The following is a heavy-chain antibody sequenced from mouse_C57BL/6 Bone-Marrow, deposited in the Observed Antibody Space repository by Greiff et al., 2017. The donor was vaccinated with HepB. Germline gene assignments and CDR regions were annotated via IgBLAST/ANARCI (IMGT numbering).Heavy chain of an antibody. CDR1: GYAFSSSW. V-gene: IGHV1-82*01. J-gene: IGHJ2*01. D-gene: IGHD2-2*01. Sequence: QVQLKESGPELVKPGASVKISCKASGYAFSSSWMNWVKQRPGKGLEWIGRIYPGNGDTNYNGKFKGKATLTADKSSSTAYMQLISLTSEDSAVYFGARVGYGYDYFDYWGQGTTLTVTA. CDR2: IYPGNGDT. CDR3: ARVGYGYDYFDY.